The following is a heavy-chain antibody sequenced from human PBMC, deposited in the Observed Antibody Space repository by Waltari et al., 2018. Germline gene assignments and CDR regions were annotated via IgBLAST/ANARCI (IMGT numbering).Heavy chain of an antibody. CDR2: IYYSRRT. CDR3: ARYSSSPYYYGMDV. Sequence: QLQLQESGPGLAKPSETLSLTCAVSGGSISRSNSYWGWIRQPPGKGLEWIGSIYYSRRTYYNPSLKRRVTIAVDTSKNQFSRKLSSVTAADTAVYYCARYSSSPYYYGMDVWGQGTTVTVSS. V-gene: IGHV4-39*07. J-gene: IGHJ6*02. CDR1: GGSISRSNSY. D-gene: IGHD6-13*01.